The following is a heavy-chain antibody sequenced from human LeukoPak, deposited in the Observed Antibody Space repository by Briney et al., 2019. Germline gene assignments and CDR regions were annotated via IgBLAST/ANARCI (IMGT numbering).Heavy chain of an antibody. CDR3: ARLAARRGYYYSGMDV. Sequence: PSETLSLTCTLSGGSLSGSYWSWIRQPPGKQLEWIGYIYSSGSSGITTYNPSLQSRVIISQDTSKNDFSLKLTSVTAADAAVYYCARLAARRGYYYSGMDVWGQGTTVTVSS. CDR1: GGSLSGSY. CDR2: IYSSGSSGIT. V-gene: IGHV4-59*01. D-gene: IGHD3-10*01. J-gene: IGHJ6*02.